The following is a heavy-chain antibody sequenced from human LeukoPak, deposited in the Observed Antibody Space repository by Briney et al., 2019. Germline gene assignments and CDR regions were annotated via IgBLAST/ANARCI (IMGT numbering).Heavy chain of an antibody. Sequence: GASVKVSCKASGGTFSSYAISWVRPAPGQGLEWMGRIIPILGIANYAQKFQGRVTITADKSTSTAYMELSSLRSEDTAVYYCARLKGIAAAGIDYWGQGTLVTVSS. CDR3: ARLKGIAAAGIDY. CDR1: GGTFSSYA. CDR2: IIPILGIA. J-gene: IGHJ4*02. V-gene: IGHV1-69*04. D-gene: IGHD6-13*01.